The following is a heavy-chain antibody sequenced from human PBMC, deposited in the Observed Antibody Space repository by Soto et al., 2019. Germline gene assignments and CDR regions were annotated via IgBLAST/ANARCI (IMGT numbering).Heavy chain of an antibody. D-gene: IGHD2-2*01. V-gene: IGHV1-18*01. CDR3: ARDIVVVPAAIRWEKDSGYNDGYYFDY. CDR2: ISAYNGNT. Sequence: ASVKVSCKASGYTFTSYGISWVRQAPGQGLEWMGWISAYNGNTNYAQKLQGRVTMTTDTSTSKAYMELRSLRSDDTAVYYCARDIVVVPAAIRWEKDSGYNDGYYFDYWGQGTLVTVSS. J-gene: IGHJ4*02. CDR1: GYTFTSYG.